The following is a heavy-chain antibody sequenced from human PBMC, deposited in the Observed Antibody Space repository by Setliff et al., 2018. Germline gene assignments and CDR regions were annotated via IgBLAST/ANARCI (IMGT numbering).Heavy chain of an antibody. CDR3: ARVALVVVIRNAFDI. D-gene: IGHD2-21*01. J-gene: IGHJ3*02. V-gene: IGHV4-31*03. CDR2: IYYSGST. Sequence: PSETLSLTCTVSGGSISSGGYYWSWIRQHPGKGLEWIGYIYYSGSTYYNPSLKSRVTISVDTSKNQLSLKLSSVTAADTAVYYCARVALVVVIRNAFDIWGQGTMVTVAS. CDR1: GGSISSGGYY.